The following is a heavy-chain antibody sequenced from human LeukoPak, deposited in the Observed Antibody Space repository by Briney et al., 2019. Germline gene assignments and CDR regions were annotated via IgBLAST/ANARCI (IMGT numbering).Heavy chain of an antibody. CDR2: IYTSGST. Sequence: PSETLSLTCTVSGGSISSYYWSWIRQPAGKGLEWIGRIYTSGSTNYNPSLKSRVTMSVDTSKNQFSLKLSSVTAAYTAVYYWAPTPAIYDSFWGSYRYYYFDYWGQGTLVTVSS. V-gene: IGHV4-4*07. CDR1: GGSISSYY. D-gene: IGHD3-16*02. CDR3: APTPAIYDSFWGSYRYYYFDY. J-gene: IGHJ4*02.